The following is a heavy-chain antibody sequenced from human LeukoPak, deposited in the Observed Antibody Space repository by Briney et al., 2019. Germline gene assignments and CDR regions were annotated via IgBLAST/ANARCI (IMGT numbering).Heavy chain of an antibody. CDR2: INTNTGNT. CDR1: GYTFTSYA. V-gene: IGHV7-4-1*01. J-gene: IGHJ4*02. CDR3: ARDPYYFDY. Sequence: ASVKVSCKASGYTFTSYAMNWARQAPGQGLEWMGWINTNTGNTTYAQGFTGRFVFSLDTSVSTAYLQICSLKAGDTAVYYCARDPYYFDYWGQGTLVTVSS.